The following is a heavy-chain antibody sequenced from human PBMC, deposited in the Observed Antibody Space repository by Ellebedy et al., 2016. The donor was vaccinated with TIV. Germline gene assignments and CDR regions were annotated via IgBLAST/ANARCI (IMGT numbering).Heavy chain of an antibody. CDR3: VRDLTNPLKGDY. J-gene: IGHJ4*02. Sequence: AASVKVSCKASGYTFTGYYIHWVRQAPGQGLEWMAWINPNNGDTAFAQSLQGRVTITTYTSISTAYMELSSLTSDDTAVYYCVRDLTNPLKGDYWGQGTLVTVSS. D-gene: IGHD1-14*01. CDR1: GYTFTGYY. CDR2: INPNNGDT. V-gene: IGHV1-2*02.